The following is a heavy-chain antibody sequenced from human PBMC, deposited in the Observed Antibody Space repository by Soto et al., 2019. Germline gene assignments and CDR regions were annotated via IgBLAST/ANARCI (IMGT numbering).Heavy chain of an antibody. CDR3: ARDTIVVVPAALTQYYYYGMDV. Sequence: GGSLRLSCAASGFTFSSYAMNWVRQAPGKGLEWVSAIGTNSDTYYADSVKGRFTISRDNFKTTLYLQMNSLRAEDTAVYYCARDTIVVVPAALTQYYYYGMDVWGEGSTVTVCS. CDR2: IGTNSDT. D-gene: IGHD2-2*01. V-gene: IGHV3-23*01. J-gene: IGHJ6*04. CDR1: GFTFSSYA.